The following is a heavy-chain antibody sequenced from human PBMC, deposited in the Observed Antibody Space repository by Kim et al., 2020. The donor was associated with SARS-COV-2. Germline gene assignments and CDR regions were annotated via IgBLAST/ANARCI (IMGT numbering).Heavy chain of an antibody. V-gene: IGHV4-59*13. CDR2: IYFSGST. Sequence: SETLSLSCAVSGGSINSYYWSWIRQSPGRGLEWIGHIYFSGSTNYNPSLKSRVTISVDTSKKHFSLNLSSVTVADTAVYYCARNFCSGGGCNTRDAFDIWGQGTMVTVSS. D-gene: IGHD2-15*01. J-gene: IGHJ3*02. CDR1: GGSINSYY. CDR3: ARNFCSGGGCNTRDAFDI.